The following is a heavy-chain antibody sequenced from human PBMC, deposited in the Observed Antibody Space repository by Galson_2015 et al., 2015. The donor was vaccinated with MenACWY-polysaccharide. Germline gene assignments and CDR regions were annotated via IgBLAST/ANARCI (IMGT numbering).Heavy chain of an antibody. CDR3: ARDDHGLGVDTTISPKRDAFDI. CDR2: ISGDGSST. V-gene: IGHV3-74*01. CDR1: GLTFSRSW. Sequence: SLRLSCAASGLTFSRSWMHWVRQAPGKGLVWVSRISGDGSSTSYANSVKGRFTISRDNAKNTLFLQMNSLRAEDTALYYCARDDHGLGVDTTISPKRDAFDIWGQGTMVTVSS. J-gene: IGHJ3*02. D-gene: IGHD5-18*01.